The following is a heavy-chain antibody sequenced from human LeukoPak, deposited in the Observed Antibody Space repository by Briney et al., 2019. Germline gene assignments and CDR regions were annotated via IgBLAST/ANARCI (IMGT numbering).Heavy chain of an antibody. Sequence: GGSLRLSCTASGFTFGDYAMSWVRQAPGKGLEWVGFIRSKAYGGTTEYAASVKGRFTISRDDSKSIAYLQMNSLKTEDTAVYYCTRPPRDGYNPYFDYWGQGTLVTVSS. V-gene: IGHV3-49*04. CDR3: TRPPRDGYNPYFDY. CDR1: GFTFGDYA. D-gene: IGHD5-24*01. CDR2: IRSKAYGGTT. J-gene: IGHJ4*02.